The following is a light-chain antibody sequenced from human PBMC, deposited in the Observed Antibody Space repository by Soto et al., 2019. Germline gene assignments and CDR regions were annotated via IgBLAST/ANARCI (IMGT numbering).Light chain of an antibody. CDR1: QSVSGN. CDR2: GAS. CDR3: QQYNNWPPIT. J-gene: IGKJ2*01. Sequence: EIVMTQSPATLSVSPGERATLSCRASQSVSGNLAWSQQNPGQAPRLLLYGASTKATGIPARFSGSVSGTEFTLTISSLQSEDFAAYYCQQYNNWPPITFSQGTKLEIK. V-gene: IGKV3-15*01.